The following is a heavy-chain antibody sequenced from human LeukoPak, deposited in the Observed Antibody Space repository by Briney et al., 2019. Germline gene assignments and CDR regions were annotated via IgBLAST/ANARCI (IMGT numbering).Heavy chain of an antibody. CDR1: GFTVSSNY. CDR2: IYSGGST. Sequence: GGSLRLSCAASGFTVSSNYMSWVRQAPGKGLEWVSVIYSGGSTYYADSVKGRFTISRDNSKNTLYLQMNSLRAEDTAVYYCASSGGYYYDSSGHFDYWGQGTLVTVPS. J-gene: IGHJ4*02. D-gene: IGHD3-22*01. CDR3: ASSGGYYYDSSGHFDY. V-gene: IGHV3-66*01.